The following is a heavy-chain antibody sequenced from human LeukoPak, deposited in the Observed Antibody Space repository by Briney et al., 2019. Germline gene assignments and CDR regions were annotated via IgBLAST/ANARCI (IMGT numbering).Heavy chain of an antibody. V-gene: IGHV3-21*01. D-gene: IGHD4-17*01. CDR2: ISSSSSYI. J-gene: IGHJ6*02. CDR3: ARDFMTTDLHGMDV. Sequence: PGGSLRLSCAASGFTFSSYSMNWVRQAPGKGLEWVSSISSSSSYIYYADSVKGRFTISRDNAKNSLYLQMNSLRAEDTAVYYCARDFMTTDLHGMDVWGQGTTVTVSS. CDR1: GFTFSSYS.